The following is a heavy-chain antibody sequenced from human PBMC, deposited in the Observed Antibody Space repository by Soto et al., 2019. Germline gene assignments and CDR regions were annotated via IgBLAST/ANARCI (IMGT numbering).Heavy chain of an antibody. CDR3: VHSMLDGRQIDS. Sequence: QITLRESGPTLVRPTQALKLICTFCGFSLSTRGVGVGWSRQPPGKALEWLAFIYWNADKRYTSSLNNSLPITGESSEKQVVLALSDMDPVDTATYYCVHSMLDGRQIDSWGRGTLVTVSS. D-gene: IGHD3-10*02. CDR2: IYWNADK. CDR1: GFSLSTRGVG. J-gene: IGHJ4*02. V-gene: IGHV2-5*01.